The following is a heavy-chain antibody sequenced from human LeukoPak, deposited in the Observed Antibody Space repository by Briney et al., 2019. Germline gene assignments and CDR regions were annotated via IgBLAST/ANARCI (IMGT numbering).Heavy chain of an antibody. CDR2: ISWDGGST. V-gene: IGHV3-43*01. J-gene: IGHJ6*04. Sequence: GGSLRLSCAASGFNFRDYTMHWVRQVPGKGLEWVAVISWDGGSTYYVDSVKGRFTISRDNAKNSLYLQMNSLRAEDTAVYYCAELGITMIGGVWGKGTTVTISS. D-gene: IGHD3-10*02. CDR3: AELGITMIGGV. CDR1: GFNFRDYT.